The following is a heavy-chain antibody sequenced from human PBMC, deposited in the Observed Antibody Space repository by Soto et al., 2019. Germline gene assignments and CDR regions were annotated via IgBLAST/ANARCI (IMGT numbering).Heavy chain of an antibody. CDR3: AKDRGRTRWLQFGYFDY. CDR1: GFTFSSYG. Sequence: PGESLKISCAASGFTFSSYGMHWVRQAPGKGLEWVAVISYDGSNKYYADSVKGRFTISRDNSKNTLYLQMNSLRAEDTAVYYCAKDRGRTRWLQFGYFDYWGQGTLVTVS. D-gene: IGHD5-12*01. CDR2: ISYDGSNK. J-gene: IGHJ4*02. V-gene: IGHV3-30*18.